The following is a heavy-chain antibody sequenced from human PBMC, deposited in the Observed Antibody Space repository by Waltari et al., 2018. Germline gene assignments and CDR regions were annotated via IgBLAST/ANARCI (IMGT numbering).Heavy chain of an antibody. CDR2: IWYEGSNK. Sequence: QVQLVESVGGVVQSGRSLRLSCVGSGFTFRNHARNWVRKGAGKGLEWVAGIWYEGSNKKYVDSVKGRFTISRDNSKNTLYLEMNSLRAEDTAVYFCARGDGGSGLGASDIWGQGTMVTVSS. D-gene: IGHD3-3*01. CDR3: ARGDGGSGLGASDI. J-gene: IGHJ3*02. V-gene: IGHV3-33*01. CDR1: GFTFRNHA.